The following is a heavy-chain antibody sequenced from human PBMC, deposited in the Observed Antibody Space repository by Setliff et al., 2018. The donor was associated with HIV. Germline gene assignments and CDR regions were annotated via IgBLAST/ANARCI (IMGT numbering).Heavy chain of an antibody. J-gene: IGHJ5*02. V-gene: IGHV1-18*01. D-gene: IGHD1-26*01. CDR1: GYNFINYG. CDR2: ISAYNGNT. Sequence: ASVKVSCKASGYNFINYGISWVRQAPGQGLEWMGWISAYNGNTDYAPRLLDRVTMTTDTFTSTAYMELRSLSSDDTAVYYCARARLQGIVTAVGPRDNCLDPWGQGTRVTVSS. CDR3: ARARLQGIVTAVGPRDNCLDP.